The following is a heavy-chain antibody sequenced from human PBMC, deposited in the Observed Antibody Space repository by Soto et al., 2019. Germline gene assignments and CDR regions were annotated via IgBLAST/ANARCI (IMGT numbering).Heavy chain of an antibody. J-gene: IGHJ6*02. CDR2: IYYSGST. CDR1: GGSIRSSSSY. CDR3: ARRRGVVQDGMDV. D-gene: IGHD3-3*01. V-gene: IGHV4-39*01. Sequence: QLQLQESGPGLVKPSETLSLTCTVSGGSIRSSSSYWDWIRQPPGKGLEWIGSIYYSGSTYYNPSLKSRVIISIDKSKTQYSLNVSSVPAADTAVYYCARRRGVVQDGMDVWGQGTTVIVSS.